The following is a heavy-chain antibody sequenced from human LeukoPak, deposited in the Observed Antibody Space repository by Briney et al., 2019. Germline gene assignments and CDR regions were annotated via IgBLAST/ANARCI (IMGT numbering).Heavy chain of an antibody. D-gene: IGHD3-9*01. Sequence: PGGSLRLSCAASGISFRSHGMHWVRQAPGKGLEWVTFIWYDASNKYYAESVEGRFTISRDNSRNTVFLQMNSLRAEDTAIYYCATDISTHYFGSWGQGTLVTVSS. CDR3: ATDISTHYFGS. CDR2: IWYDASNK. V-gene: IGHV3-30*02. CDR1: GISFRSHG. J-gene: IGHJ4*02.